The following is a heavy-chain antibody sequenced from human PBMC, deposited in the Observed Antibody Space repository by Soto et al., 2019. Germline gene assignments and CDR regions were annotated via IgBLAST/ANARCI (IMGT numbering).Heavy chain of an antibody. V-gene: IGHV3-23*01. Sequence: GGSLRLSCAASGFTFSSYAMSWVRQAPGKGLEWVSAISGSGGSTYYADSVKGRFTISRDNSKNTLYLQMNSLRAEDTAVYYCAKILYYDSSGYYPGPFDYWGQGTLVT. CDR2: ISGSGGST. D-gene: IGHD3-22*01. CDR1: GFTFSSYA. J-gene: IGHJ4*02. CDR3: AKILYYDSSGYYPGPFDY.